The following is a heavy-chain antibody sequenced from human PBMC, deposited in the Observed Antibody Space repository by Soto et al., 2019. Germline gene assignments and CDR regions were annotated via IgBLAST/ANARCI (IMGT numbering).Heavy chain of an antibody. Sequence: PGGSLRLSCGVSGFRFSSYGMHWVRQAPGKGLEWVAFVSYDGGEKFYPESVKGRFTISRDNSKNTLFLQMNSLRSEDTAVYYCAKDRQRQTSDLRGLGTLVTVSS. CDR2: VSYDGGEK. CDR1: GFRFSSYG. CDR3: AKDRQRQTSDL. V-gene: IGHV3-30*18. J-gene: IGHJ5*02.